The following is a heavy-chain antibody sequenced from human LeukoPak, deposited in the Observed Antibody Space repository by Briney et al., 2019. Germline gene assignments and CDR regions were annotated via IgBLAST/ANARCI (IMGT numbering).Heavy chain of an antibody. CDR3: AKALLARKVTSGGNWFDP. CDR1: GFNFDDYD. Sequence: PGGSLRLSCAGSGFNFDDYDMHWVRHPPGKGLEWVSSISSNSGNIAYADSVKGRFTISRDNARNSLYLQMNSLRPEDTALYYCAKALLARKVTSGGNWFDPWGQGTLVTVSS. D-gene: IGHD1-26*01. CDR2: ISSNSGNI. V-gene: IGHV3-9*01. J-gene: IGHJ5*02.